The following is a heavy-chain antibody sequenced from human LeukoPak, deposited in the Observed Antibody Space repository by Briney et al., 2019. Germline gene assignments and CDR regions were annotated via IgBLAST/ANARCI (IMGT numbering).Heavy chain of an antibody. V-gene: IGHV3-30-3*01. Sequence: GGSLRLSCAASGFTFSSYAMHWVRQAPGKGLEWVAVISYDGSNKYYADSVKGRFTISRDNSKNTLYLQMNSLRAEDTAVYYCARGGAPYYYDSSGYNWFDPWGQGTLVTVSS. J-gene: IGHJ5*02. D-gene: IGHD3-22*01. CDR2: ISYDGSNK. CDR3: ARGGAPYYYDSSGYNWFDP. CDR1: GFTFSSYA.